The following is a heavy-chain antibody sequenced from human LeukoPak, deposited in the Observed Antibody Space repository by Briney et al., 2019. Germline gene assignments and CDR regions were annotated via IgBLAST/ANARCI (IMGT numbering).Heavy chain of an antibody. J-gene: IGHJ3*02. CDR1: GFTFSSYA. CDR2: ISYDGSNK. D-gene: IGHD1-26*01. Sequence: QSGGSLRLSCAASGFTFSSYAMHWVRQAPGKGLEWVAVISYDGSNKYYADSVKGRFTISRDNSKNTLYLQMNSLRAEDTAVYYCARGGGHSREYSGSYYAFDIWGQGTMVTVSS. CDR3: ARGGGHSREYSGSYYAFDI. V-gene: IGHV3-30*14.